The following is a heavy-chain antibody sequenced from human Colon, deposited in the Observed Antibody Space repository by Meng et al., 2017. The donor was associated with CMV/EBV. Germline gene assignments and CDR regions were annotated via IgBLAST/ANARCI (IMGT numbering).Heavy chain of an antibody. CDR1: GFTFSSYS. CDR3: ARVGGVAV. V-gene: IGHV3-21*01. Sequence: GSRKISCAASGFTFSSYSMNWVRQAPGKGLEWVSSISSSSSYIYYADSVKGRFTISRDNAKNSLYLQMNSLRAEDTAVYYCARVGGVAVWGQGTLVTVSS. CDR2: ISSSSSYI. D-gene: IGHD3-16*01. J-gene: IGHJ4*02.